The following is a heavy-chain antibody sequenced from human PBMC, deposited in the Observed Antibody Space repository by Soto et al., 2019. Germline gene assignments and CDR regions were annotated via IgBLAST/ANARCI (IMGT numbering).Heavy chain of an antibody. D-gene: IGHD1-20*01. J-gene: IGHJ5*02. CDR1: GGTFSSYT. Sequence: QVQLVQSGAEVKKPGSSVKVSCQASGGTFSSYTISWVRQAHGQGLEWMGRIIPILGIANYAQKFQGRVTITSDKSTSTAYMELSSLRSEDTAVYYCARYRSITVTTLNWFDAWGEGTLVTVSS. V-gene: IGHV1-69*02. CDR2: IIPILGIA. CDR3: ARYRSITVTTLNWFDA.